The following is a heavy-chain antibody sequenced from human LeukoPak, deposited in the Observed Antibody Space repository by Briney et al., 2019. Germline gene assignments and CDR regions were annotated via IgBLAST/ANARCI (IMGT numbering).Heavy chain of an antibody. CDR2: LYYTGST. CDR3: ARGRRQLVRSWGY. J-gene: IGHJ4*02. V-gene: IGHV4-39*07. CDR1: GGSISSSSYY. Sequence: SETLSLTCSVSGGSISSSSYYWGWIRQAPGKGLEWIGSLYYTGSTYYNPSLKSRVTISVYTSKNQFSLKLTSVTAADTAVYYCARGRRQLVRSWGYWGQGTLVTVSS. D-gene: IGHD6-13*01.